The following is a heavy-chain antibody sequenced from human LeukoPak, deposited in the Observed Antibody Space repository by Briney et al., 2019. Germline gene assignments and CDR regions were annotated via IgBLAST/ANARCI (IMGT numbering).Heavy chain of an antibody. V-gene: IGHV4-59*01. J-gene: IGHJ3*02. CDR3: ARGMGAHDAFDI. CDR2: IYYSGST. CDR1: GGSISSYY. D-gene: IGHD1-26*01. Sequence: SETLSLTCTVPGGSISSYYWRLIRQPPGKGPEWIGYIYYSGSTNYNPSPKSRVTISVDTSKNQFSLKLSSVTAADTAVYYCARGMGAHDAFDIWGQGTMVTVSS.